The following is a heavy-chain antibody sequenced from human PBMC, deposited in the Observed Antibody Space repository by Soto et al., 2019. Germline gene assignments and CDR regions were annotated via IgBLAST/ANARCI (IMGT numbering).Heavy chain of an antibody. V-gene: IGHV3-23*01. Sequence: EVQLLESGGGLVQPGGSLRLSCAASGFTFSSYAMSWVRQAPGKGLEWVSAISGSGGSTYYADSVKGRFTISRDNSKNTLYLQMNSLRAEDTAVYYCAKAPLIAAAGTGDFDYWGQGTLVTVSS. CDR2: ISGSGGST. CDR3: AKAPLIAAAGTGDFDY. CDR1: GFTFSSYA. J-gene: IGHJ4*02. D-gene: IGHD6-13*01.